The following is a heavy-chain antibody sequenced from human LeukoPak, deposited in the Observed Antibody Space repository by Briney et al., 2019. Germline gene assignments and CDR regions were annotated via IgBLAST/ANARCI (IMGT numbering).Heavy chain of an antibody. J-gene: IGHJ4*02. Sequence: SETLSLTCAVYGGSFSGYYWSWIRQPPGKGLEWIGEINQSGSTNYNPSLKSRVTISVDTSKNQFSLKLSSVTAADTAVYYCARGLRRFGELRSNLDYWGQGTLVTVSS. CDR1: GGSFSGYY. CDR2: INQSGST. V-gene: IGHV4-34*01. CDR3: ARGLRRFGELRSNLDY. D-gene: IGHD3-10*01.